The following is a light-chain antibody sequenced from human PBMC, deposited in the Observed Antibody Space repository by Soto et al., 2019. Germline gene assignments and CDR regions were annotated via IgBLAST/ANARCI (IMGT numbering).Light chain of an antibody. CDR3: QEYNNWPALT. V-gene: IGKV3-15*01. J-gene: IGKJ4*01. Sequence: EVVVSQSPATLSVTPRDGATLXXRASQGIGDTLAWYQHKPGQTPRLLIYDTSTRATGIPDRFSGSGSGTEFTLTISSLQSEDFAVYYCQEYNNWPALTFGGGTKVDI. CDR2: DTS. CDR1: QGIGDT.